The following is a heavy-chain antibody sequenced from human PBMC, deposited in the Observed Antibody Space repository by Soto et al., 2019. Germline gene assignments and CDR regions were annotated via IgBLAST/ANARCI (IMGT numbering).Heavy chain of an antibody. Sequence: PSETLSLTCTVSGGSLSSGTYYWSWIRQPPGKGLEWIGYIYHSGSSQSNPSLKCRVTISIDTSKNQFSLELRSVTAADTAVYYCARDLLDTTVDYYFDSWGPGRLVTVSS. J-gene: IGHJ4*02. D-gene: IGHD4-17*01. CDR1: GGSLSSGTYY. CDR2: IYHSGSS. V-gene: IGHV4-30-4*01. CDR3: ARDLLDTTVDYYFDS.